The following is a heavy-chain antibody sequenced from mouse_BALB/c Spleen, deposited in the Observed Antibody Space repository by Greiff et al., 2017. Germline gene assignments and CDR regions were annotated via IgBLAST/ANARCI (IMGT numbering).Heavy chain of an antibody. CDR2: IYPGDGDT. CDR1: GYAFSSYW. V-gene: IGHV1-80*01. CDR3: AIYGYGAWFAY. Sequence: VKVVESGAELVRPGSSVKISCKASGYAFSSYWMNWVKQRPGQGLEWIGQIYPGDGDTNYNGKFKGKATLTADKSSSTAYMQLSSLTSEDSAVYFCAIYGYGAWFAYWGQGTLVTVSA. J-gene: IGHJ3*01. D-gene: IGHD2-2*01.